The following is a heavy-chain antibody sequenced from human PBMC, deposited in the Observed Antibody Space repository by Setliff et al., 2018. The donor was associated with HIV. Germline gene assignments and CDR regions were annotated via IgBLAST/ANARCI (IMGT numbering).Heavy chain of an antibody. CDR1: TFSVSDYA. CDR2: VSNTGRRT. D-gene: IGHD3-22*01. V-gene: IGHV3-23*05. Sequence: SGGSLRLSCAASTFSVSDYAMSWVRQAPGNGLEWVSAVSNTGRRTFYADSVKGRFTISKDNFENVVYLQMNSLRCDDTAVYYCVKDAYSSGKPGISWGQGTQVTVSS. CDR3: VKDAYSSGKPGIS. J-gene: IGHJ4*02.